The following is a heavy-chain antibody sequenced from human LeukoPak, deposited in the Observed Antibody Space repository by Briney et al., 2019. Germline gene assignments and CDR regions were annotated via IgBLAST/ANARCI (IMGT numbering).Heavy chain of an antibody. D-gene: IGHD2-2*01. CDR2: ISAYNGNT. V-gene: IGHV1-18*01. CDR3: ARGRPAGDYYYYMDV. Sequence: ASVKVSCKASSYTFTSYGISWVRQAPGQGLEWMGWISAYNGNTNYAQKLQGRVTMTTDTSTTTAYMELRSLRSDDTAVYYCARGRPAGDYYYYMDVWGKGTTVTISS. J-gene: IGHJ6*03. CDR1: SYTFTSYG.